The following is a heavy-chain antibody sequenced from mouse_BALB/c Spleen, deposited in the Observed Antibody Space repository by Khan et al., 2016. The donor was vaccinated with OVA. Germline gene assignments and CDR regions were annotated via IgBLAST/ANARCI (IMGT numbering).Heavy chain of an antibody. Sequence: EVKLLESGPGLVKPSQSLSLTCSVTGYSITSAYCWNWIRQFPGNKLEWMGYISYDGSNNYNPSLKNRTSIPRDTSKNQFFLKLNSVTTEDTAAYYCARGGVVVPYWYFDVWGAGTTVTVSA. J-gene: IGHJ1*01. V-gene: IGHV3-6*02. CDR3: ARGGVVVPYWYFDV. CDR1: GYSITSAYC. CDR2: ISYDGSN. D-gene: IGHD1-1*01.